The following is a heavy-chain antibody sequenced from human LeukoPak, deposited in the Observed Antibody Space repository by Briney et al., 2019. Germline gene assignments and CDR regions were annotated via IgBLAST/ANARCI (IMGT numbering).Heavy chain of an antibody. D-gene: IGHD4-17*01. V-gene: IGHV3-49*04. Sequence: GGSLGLSCTASGFTFGDYAMSWVRQAPGKGLEEVGFIRSKAYGGTTEYAASVKSRFTISRDDSKSIAYLQMNSLKTDDTAVYYCTRFYMTTDDYWGQGTLVTVSS. J-gene: IGHJ4*02. CDR3: TRFYMTTDDY. CDR2: IRSKAYGGTT. CDR1: GFTFGDYA.